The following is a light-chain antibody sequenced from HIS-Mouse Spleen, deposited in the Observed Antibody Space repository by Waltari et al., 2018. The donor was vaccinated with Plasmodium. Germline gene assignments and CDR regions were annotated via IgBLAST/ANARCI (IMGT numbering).Light chain of an antibody. V-gene: IGKV3-15*01. CDR1: QSVSSN. Sequence: EIVMKQPPATLSVSPGERAPLPCRASQSVSSNLAWYQQKPGQAPRLLIYGASTRATGIPARFSGSGSGTEFTLTISSMQSEDFAVYYCQQYNNWPSLTFGGGTKVEIK. CDR3: QQYNNWPSLT. J-gene: IGKJ4*01. CDR2: GAS.